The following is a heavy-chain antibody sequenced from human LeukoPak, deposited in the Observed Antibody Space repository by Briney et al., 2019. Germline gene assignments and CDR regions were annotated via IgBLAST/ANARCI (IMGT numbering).Heavy chain of an antibody. Sequence: GGSLRLSCTAPGFTFSNFWMGWVRQAPGKGLEWVANIKQDETEKFYLGSVKGRFTISRDNSKNTLYLQMNSLRAEDTAVYYCARGLTKVDYWGQGTLVTVSS. CDR3: ARGLTKVDY. CDR1: GFTFSNFW. V-gene: IGHV3-7*03. J-gene: IGHJ4*02. D-gene: IGHD6-19*01. CDR2: IKQDETEK.